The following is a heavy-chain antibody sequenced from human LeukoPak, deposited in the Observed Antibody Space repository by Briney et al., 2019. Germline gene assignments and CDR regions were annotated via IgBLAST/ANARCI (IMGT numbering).Heavy chain of an antibody. CDR2: IYYTGAT. J-gene: IGHJ3*02. CDR3: ARDRRESSKPNDAFDI. V-gene: IGHV4-59*01. Sequence: SETLSPTCSVSGGFINSYYWSWIRQSPGKGLEWIGYIYYTGATYYNPSLESRVTISIDTSKRQLSLELRSVTAADSAVYFCARDRRESSKPNDAFDIWGQGTMVTVSA. D-gene: IGHD4-11*01. CDR1: GGFINSYY.